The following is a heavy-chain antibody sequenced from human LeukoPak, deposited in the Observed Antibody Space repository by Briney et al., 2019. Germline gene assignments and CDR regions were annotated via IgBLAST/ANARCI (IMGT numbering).Heavy chain of an antibody. Sequence: GEALKISCKGSGYSFTSYCIGWVRQMPGKGLEWMGIIYPGESDTRYSPSFQGQDTISAYKSINTAYLQWSSLKASDSAMYYCARQGIPSSGSYLSYYYYMDVWGKGTTVTVSS. CDR3: ARQGIPSSGSYLSYYYYMDV. CDR2: IYPGESDT. CDR1: GYSFTSYC. D-gene: IGHD3-10*01. J-gene: IGHJ6*03. V-gene: IGHV5-51*01.